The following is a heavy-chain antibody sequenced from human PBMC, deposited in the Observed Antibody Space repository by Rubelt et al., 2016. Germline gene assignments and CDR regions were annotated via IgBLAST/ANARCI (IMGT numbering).Heavy chain of an antibody. D-gene: IGHD5-24*01. J-gene: IGHJ4*02. CDR3: ARGDGYSLGDFDY. V-gene: IGHV1-46*01. Sequence: QVQLVQSGAEVKKPGSSVKVSCKASGGTFSSYAISWVRQAPGQGLEWMGIINPSGGSTSYAQKFQGRVTMTRDTSTSTVYRELISLTSEDTAVYYCARGDGYSLGDFDYWGQGTLVTVSS. CDR2: INPSGGST. CDR1: GGTFSSYA.